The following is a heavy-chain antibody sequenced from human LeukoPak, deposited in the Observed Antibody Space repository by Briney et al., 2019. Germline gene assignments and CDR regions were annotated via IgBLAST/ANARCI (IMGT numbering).Heavy chain of an antibody. V-gene: IGHV3-30*15. CDR3: AREQSGDGWSGFDY. Sequence: PGGSLRLSCAASGFTFSSYWMHWVRQAPGKGLEWVAVISDDGSRQHYADFLEGRITISRDNSKNTVSLQMSSLRTEDTAVCFCAREQSGDGWSGFDYWGQGTLVTVSS. D-gene: IGHD6-19*01. CDR1: GFTFSSYW. J-gene: IGHJ4*02. CDR2: ISDDGSRQ.